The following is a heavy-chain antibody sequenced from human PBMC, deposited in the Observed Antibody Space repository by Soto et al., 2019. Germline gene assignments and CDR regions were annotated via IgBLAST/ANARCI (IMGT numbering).Heavy chain of an antibody. CDR1: GDSVSSTNHY. V-gene: IGHV4-61*01. D-gene: IGHD6-13*01. J-gene: IGHJ5*02. CDR2: IYYSGST. CDR3: VRRHVSATGIDWFDP. Sequence: ASETLALTCIVSGDSVSSTNHYWSWILQPAGKGLEWIGYIYYSGSTKYNPSLKSRVTISVDTSKNQFSLTLSSVTAADTAVYYCVRRHVSATGIDWFDPWGQGTLVTVSS.